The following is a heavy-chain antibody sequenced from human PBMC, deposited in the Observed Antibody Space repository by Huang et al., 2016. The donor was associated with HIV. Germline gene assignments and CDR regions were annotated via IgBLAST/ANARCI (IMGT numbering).Heavy chain of an antibody. J-gene: IGHJ5*02. D-gene: IGHD3-10*01. Sequence: QVHLQQWGAGLLKSAETLSLTCAVYGGSLSGYYWSWLRQTPGKGLGWIGEINHLGSHNYNTSLKSRVAISMDGSKKQFSLKLRAISDADTAVYFCARDATKNPRGWFDPWGQGTLVTVSS. CDR2: INHLGSH. V-gene: IGHV4-34*02. CDR3: ARDATKNPRGWFDP. CDR1: GGSLSGYY.